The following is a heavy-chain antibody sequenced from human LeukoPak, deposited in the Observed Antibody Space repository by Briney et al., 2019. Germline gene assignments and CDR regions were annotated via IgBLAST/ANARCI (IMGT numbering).Heavy chain of an antibody. J-gene: IGHJ5*02. Sequence: SETLSLTCTVSGGSISSYYWSWIRQPPGKGLEWIGYIYYSGSTNYKPSLKSRVTISVDTSKNQFSLKLSSVTAANTAVYYCARGGYYGSGNDFRFDPWGQGTLVTVSS. CDR1: GGSISSYY. V-gene: IGHV4-59*01. D-gene: IGHD3-10*01. CDR2: IYYSGST. CDR3: ARGGYYGSGNDFRFDP.